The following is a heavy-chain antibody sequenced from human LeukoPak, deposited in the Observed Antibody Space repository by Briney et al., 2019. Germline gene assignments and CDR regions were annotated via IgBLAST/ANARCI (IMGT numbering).Heavy chain of an antibody. Sequence: GGSLRLSCAVSGFTIRIYGMHWVCQAPGKGLEWVAMISHDGGAKYYGDSVKGRFTISRDDSKNTLYLQMNSLSTEDTALYYCAKDWGSSDWYNYFDPWGQGTLVTVSS. J-gene: IGHJ5*02. CDR3: AKDWGSSDWYNYFDP. D-gene: IGHD6-19*01. CDR2: ISHDGGAK. V-gene: IGHV3-30*18. CDR1: GFTIRIYG.